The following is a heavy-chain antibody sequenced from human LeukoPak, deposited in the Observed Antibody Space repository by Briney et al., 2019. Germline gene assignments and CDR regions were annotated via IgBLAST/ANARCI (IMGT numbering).Heavy chain of an antibody. Sequence: ASVKVSCKASGYTFTSYDINWGRQATGQGLEWRGWMNPNSGNTGYAQKFQGRVTMTRNTSISTAYMELSGLRSEDTAVYYCARVPYASSGYYPNDAFDIWGQGPMVPVSS. CDR1: GYTFTSYD. CDR2: MNPNSGNT. V-gene: IGHV1-8*01. D-gene: IGHD3-22*01. J-gene: IGHJ3*02. CDR3: ARVPYASSGYYPNDAFDI.